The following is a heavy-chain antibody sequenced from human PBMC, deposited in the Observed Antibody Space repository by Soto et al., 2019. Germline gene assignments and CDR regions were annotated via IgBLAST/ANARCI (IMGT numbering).Heavy chain of an antibody. CDR3: ARGRYGDY. Sequence: QVHLVQSGAEVKKPGASVKVSCKASGYTFTSYGITWVRQAPGQGLEWMGWISAHNGNTDYAQKLQGRVIVTRDTSPSTAYMELRSLISDDTDVYYCARGRYGDYWGQGALVTVSS. CDR2: ISAHNGNT. J-gene: IGHJ4*02. D-gene: IGHD1-1*01. CDR1: GYTFTSYG. V-gene: IGHV1-18*01.